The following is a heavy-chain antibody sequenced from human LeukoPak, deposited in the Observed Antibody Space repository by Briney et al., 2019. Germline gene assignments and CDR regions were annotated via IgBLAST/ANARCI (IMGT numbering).Heavy chain of an antibody. CDR3: ARGLYYDILTGPEYFQH. J-gene: IGHJ1*01. CDR2: INPNSGGT. D-gene: IGHD3-9*01. Sequence: ASVKVSCKASGYTFTDYYMHWVRQAPGQGLEWMGWINPNSGGTNYALKFQGRVTMTRDTSISTAYMELSRLRSDDTAVYYCARGLYYDILTGPEYFQHWGQGTLVTASS. CDR1: GYTFTDYY. V-gene: IGHV1-2*02.